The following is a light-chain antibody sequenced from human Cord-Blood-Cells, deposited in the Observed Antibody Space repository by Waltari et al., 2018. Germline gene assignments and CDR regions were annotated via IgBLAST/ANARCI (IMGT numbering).Light chain of an antibody. J-gene: IGKJ1*01. CDR2: AAS. CDR3: QQSYSTPPT. Sequence: DIQMTQSTSSLSASVGDRVTITCRASQSISSYLNWEQQKPGKDPKLLFYAASSLQSGVPSRFSGSGSGTDFTRTISSLQPEAFATYYCQQSYSTPPTFGQGTKVEIK. V-gene: IGKV1-39*01. CDR1: QSISSY.